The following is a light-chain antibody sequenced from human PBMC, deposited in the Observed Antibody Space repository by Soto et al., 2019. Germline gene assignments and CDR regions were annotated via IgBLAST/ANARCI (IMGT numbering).Light chain of an antibody. CDR2: LAS. CDR1: RIIDTY. Sequence: DIQMTQSPSSLSASVGDRVTITCRASRIIDTYVDWYQQKPGKAPDLLIYLASTLQVGVPSRFSGSGYGTDFTLTISGLQPEDFATYYCKHSYNTPITFGQGTRLDIK. CDR3: KHSYNTPIT. V-gene: IGKV1-39*01. J-gene: IGKJ5*01.